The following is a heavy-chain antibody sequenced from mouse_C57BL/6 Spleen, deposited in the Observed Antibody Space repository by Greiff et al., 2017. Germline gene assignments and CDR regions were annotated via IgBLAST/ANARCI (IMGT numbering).Heavy chain of an antibody. J-gene: IGHJ4*01. CDR1: GFTFSDYG. CDR2: ISSGSSTL. Sequence: EVMLVESGGGLVKPGGSLKLSCAASGFTFSDYGMHWVRQAPEKGLEWVAYISSGSSTLYYADTVKGRFTISRDNAKNTLFLQMTSLRSEDTAMYYCARREYGNYVYAMDYWGQGTSVTVSS. CDR3: ARREYGNYVYAMDY. D-gene: IGHD2-10*02. V-gene: IGHV5-17*01.